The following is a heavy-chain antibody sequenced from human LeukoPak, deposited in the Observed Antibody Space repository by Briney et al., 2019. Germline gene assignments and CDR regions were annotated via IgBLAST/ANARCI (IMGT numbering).Heavy chain of an antibody. CDR1: GFTFSSYE. CDR3: ARDGSPIYDYVFDY. Sequence: GGSLRLSCAASGFTFSSYEMNWVRQAPGKGLEWVSYISSSGSTIYYADSVKGRFTISRDNAKNSLYLQMNSLRAEDTAVYYCARDGSPIYDYVFDYWGQGTLVTVSS. V-gene: IGHV3-48*03. CDR2: ISSSGSTI. J-gene: IGHJ4*02. D-gene: IGHD3-16*01.